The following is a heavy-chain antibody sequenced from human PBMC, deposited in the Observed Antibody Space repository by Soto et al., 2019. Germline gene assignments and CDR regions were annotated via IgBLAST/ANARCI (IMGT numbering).Heavy chain of an antibody. J-gene: IGHJ3*02. CDR3: ARTGYSSGWYKAAFDI. Sequence: QVQLQQWGAGLLKPSETLSLTCAVYGGSFSGYYWSWIRQPPGKGLEWIGEINHSGSTNYNPSLKSGVTISVATSKNQFSLKLSSVTAADTAVFFCARTGYSSGWYKAAFDIWGQGTMVTVSS. CDR1: GGSFSGYY. CDR2: INHSGST. D-gene: IGHD6-19*01. V-gene: IGHV4-34*01.